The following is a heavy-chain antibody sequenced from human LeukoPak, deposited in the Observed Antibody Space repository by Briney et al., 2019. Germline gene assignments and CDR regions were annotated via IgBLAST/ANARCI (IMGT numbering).Heavy chain of an antibody. CDR2: FYSDGTT. Sequence: QPGGSLRLSCVVSGFIVNNNYINWVRQAPGKGLEWVSVFYSDGTTYHADSVKGRFTISRDNSQNTVFLQMNSLRAEDTAVYYCARDAAAGAGVFDYWGQGTLVTVSS. CDR1: GFIVNNNY. D-gene: IGHD6-13*01. J-gene: IGHJ4*02. CDR3: ARDAAAGAGVFDY. V-gene: IGHV3-53*01.